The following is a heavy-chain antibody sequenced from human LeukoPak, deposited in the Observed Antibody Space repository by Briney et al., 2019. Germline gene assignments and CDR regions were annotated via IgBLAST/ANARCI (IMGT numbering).Heavy chain of an antibody. CDR2: IYYRGST. Sequence: PSETLSLTCTVSGGSISSYYWSWIRQPPGKGLEWIGYIYYRGSTNYNPSLKSRVTISVDTSKNQFSLKLSSVTAADTAVYYCARGITIFGVVYFDYWGQGTLVTVSS. CDR3: ARGITIFGVVYFDY. CDR1: GGSISSYY. J-gene: IGHJ4*02. V-gene: IGHV4-59*01. D-gene: IGHD3-3*01.